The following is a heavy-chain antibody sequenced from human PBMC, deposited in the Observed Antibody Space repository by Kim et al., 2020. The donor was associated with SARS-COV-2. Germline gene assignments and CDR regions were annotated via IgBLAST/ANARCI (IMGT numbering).Heavy chain of an antibody. J-gene: IGHJ6*02. Sequence: SETLSLTCTVSGGSISSSSYYWGWIRQPPGKGLEWIGSIYYSGSTYYNPSLKSRVTISVDTSKKQFSLKLSSVTAADTAVYYCARTRSSRWYQLTDYYYGMDVWGQGTTVTVSS. CDR3: ARTRSSRWYQLTDYYYGMDV. CDR2: IYYSGST. D-gene: IGHD6-13*01. V-gene: IGHV4-39*01. CDR1: GGSISSSSYY.